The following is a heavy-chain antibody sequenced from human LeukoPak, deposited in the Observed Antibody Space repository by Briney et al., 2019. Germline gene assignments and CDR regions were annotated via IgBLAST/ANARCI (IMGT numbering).Heavy chain of an antibody. CDR2: MSGSGGMT. V-gene: IGHV3-23*01. CDR3: ARAGLGELWYYYYYMDV. D-gene: IGHD3-10*01. Sequence: GGSLRLSCAASGFTFSSFAMSWVRQTPGEGLEWVSAMSGSGGMTYSADSVKGRFTISRDNSEDTLYLQMNSLRAEDTAVYYCARAGLGELWYYYYYMDVWGRGTTVTVSS. CDR1: GFTFSSFA. J-gene: IGHJ6*03.